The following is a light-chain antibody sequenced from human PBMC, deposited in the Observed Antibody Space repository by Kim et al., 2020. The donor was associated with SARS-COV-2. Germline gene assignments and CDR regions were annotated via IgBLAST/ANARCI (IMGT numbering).Light chain of an antibody. CDR3: AAWDDSLNGSV. Sequence: ELTQPPSASGTPGQRVTISCSGSRSNIGSNVVNWYQQLPGTAPKLLIYSNDYRPSGVPDRFSGSKSGTTASLDISGLQSEDEADYYCAAWDDSLNGSVFGGGTQLTVL. J-gene: IGLJ3*02. CDR1: RSNIGSNV. V-gene: IGLV1-44*01. CDR2: SND.